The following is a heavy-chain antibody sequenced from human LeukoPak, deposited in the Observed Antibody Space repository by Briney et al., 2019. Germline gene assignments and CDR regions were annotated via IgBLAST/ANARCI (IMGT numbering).Heavy chain of an antibody. Sequence: ASVKVSCKASGYTFTSYGISWVRQAPGQGLEWMGWISAYNGKTNYAQKLQGRVTMTTDTSTSTAYMELRSLRSDDMAVYYCARDRPYYDILTGPDYWGQGTLATVSS. D-gene: IGHD3-9*01. CDR3: ARDRPYYDILTGPDY. CDR2: ISAYNGKT. J-gene: IGHJ4*02. CDR1: GYTFTSYG. V-gene: IGHV1-18*03.